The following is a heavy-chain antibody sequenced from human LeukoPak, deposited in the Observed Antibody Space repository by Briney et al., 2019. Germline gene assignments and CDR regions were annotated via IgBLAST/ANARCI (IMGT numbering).Heavy chain of an antibody. Sequence: SETLSLTCTVSGGSISSYYWSWIRQPAGKGLEWIGRIYTSGSTNYNPSLKSRVTMSVDTSKNQFSLKLSSVTAADTAVYYCARSLGYCSSTSCYRGGYYYDYWGQGTLVTVSS. V-gene: IGHV4-4*07. CDR2: IYTSGST. CDR1: GGSISSYY. D-gene: IGHD2-2*01. J-gene: IGHJ4*02. CDR3: ARSLGYCSSTSCYRGGYYYDY.